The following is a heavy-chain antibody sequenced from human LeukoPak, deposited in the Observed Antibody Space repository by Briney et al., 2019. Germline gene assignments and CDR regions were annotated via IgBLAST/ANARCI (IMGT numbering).Heavy chain of an antibody. Sequence: PGRSLRLSCAASGFTFSSYGMHWVRQAPGKGLEGVAVISYDGSNKYYADSVKGRFTISRDNSKNTLYLQMNSLRAEDTAVYYCAKVYGFWSGFDYWGQGTLVTVSS. V-gene: IGHV3-30*18. J-gene: IGHJ4*02. CDR3: AKVYGFWSGFDY. CDR2: ISYDGSNK. CDR1: GFTFSSYG. D-gene: IGHD3-3*01.